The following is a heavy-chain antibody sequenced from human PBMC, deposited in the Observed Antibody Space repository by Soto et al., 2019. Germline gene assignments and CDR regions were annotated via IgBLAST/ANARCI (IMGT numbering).Heavy chain of an antibody. Sequence: PGGSLRLSCAASGFTFSNYWMSWVRQAPGKGLEWVAYIQQRGSEKYYVDSVKGRFSISRDNAKNSLYLQMNSLRAEDTAVYYCARGLPALGGDGRAFDIWGQGTMVTVSS. CDR2: IQQRGSEK. J-gene: IGHJ3*02. V-gene: IGHV3-7*03. CDR1: GFTFSNYW. CDR3: ARGLPALGGDGRAFDI. D-gene: IGHD2-21*02.